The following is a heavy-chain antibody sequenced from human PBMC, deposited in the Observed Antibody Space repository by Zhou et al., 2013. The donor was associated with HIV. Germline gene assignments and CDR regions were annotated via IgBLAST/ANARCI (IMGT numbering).Heavy chain of an antibody. CDR3: ARDQPKPYYYDSRGYYYNGHNWFDP. CDR2: ISPYNGVT. Sequence: QVQLVQSGAEVKKPGASVKVSCKASGYTFTAHYIHWVRQAPGQGLEWMGWISPYNGVTNYAQSFHGRVTMTWDTSITTAHMELSRLSSDDTAVYYCARDQPKPYYYDSRGYYYNGHNWFDPWGQGTLVTVSS. J-gene: IGHJ5*02. D-gene: IGHD3-22*01. CDR1: GYTFTAHY. V-gene: IGHV1-2*02.